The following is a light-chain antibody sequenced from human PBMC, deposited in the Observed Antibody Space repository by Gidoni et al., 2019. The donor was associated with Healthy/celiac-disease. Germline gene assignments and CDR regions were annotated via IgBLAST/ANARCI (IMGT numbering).Light chain of an antibody. Sequence: QSVLTQPPSVSAAPGQKVTIPCSGSSANLGNNYVSWYQQHPGTATKLIIYDNNKRQSGIPDRFSGSRCGTSATLGITGRQTGDEADYYCGTWDSSLSAVVFGGGTKLTVL. V-gene: IGLV1-51*01. CDR1: SANLGNNY. CDR2: DNN. CDR3: GTWDSSLSAVV. J-gene: IGLJ2*01.